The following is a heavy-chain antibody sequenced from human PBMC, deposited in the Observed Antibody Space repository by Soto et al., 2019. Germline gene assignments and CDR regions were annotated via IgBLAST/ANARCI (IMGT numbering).Heavy chain of an antibody. Sequence: AETLSLTCRVSGAYISDFSWSWIRQPAGKGLEWIGRITINGNTRKNPSFKSRVTMSIDTSRNHFSLNLQSATAADTALYYCARETGETWTYDDHWGPGNLVTVYS. CDR3: ARETGETWTYDDH. J-gene: IGHJ5*02. V-gene: IGHV4-4*07. CDR2: ITINGNT. D-gene: IGHD7-27*01. CDR1: GAYISDFS.